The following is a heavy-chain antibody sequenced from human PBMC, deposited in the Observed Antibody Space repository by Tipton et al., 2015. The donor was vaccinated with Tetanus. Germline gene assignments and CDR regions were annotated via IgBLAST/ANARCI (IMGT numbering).Heavy chain of an antibody. V-gene: IGHV4-4*07. D-gene: IGHD7-27*01. CDR3: ARGGKLGLGYFDL. CDR1: GDSISSYY. Sequence: TLSLTCNVSGDSISSYYWNWIRQPAGKGLEWIGRFYTTGSTIYNPSLRSRVTMSVDTSKNQFSLTLNSVTAADTAVYYCARGGKLGLGYFDLWGRGTLVTVSS. CDR2: FYTTGST. J-gene: IGHJ2*01.